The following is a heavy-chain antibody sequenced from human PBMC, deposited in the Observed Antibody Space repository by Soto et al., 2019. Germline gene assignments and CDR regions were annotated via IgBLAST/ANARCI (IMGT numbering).Heavy chain of an antibody. D-gene: IGHD4-17*01. CDR1: GGTFSSYA. J-gene: IGHJ4*02. V-gene: IGHV1-69*13. CDR2: IIPIFGTA. CDR3: ARDRRDDYGGKSFDY. Sequence: SVKVSCKASGGTFSSYAISWVRQAPGQGLEWMGGIIPIFGTANYAQKFQGRVTITADESTSTAYMELSSLRSEDTAVYYCARDRRDDYGGKSFDYWGQGTLVTASS.